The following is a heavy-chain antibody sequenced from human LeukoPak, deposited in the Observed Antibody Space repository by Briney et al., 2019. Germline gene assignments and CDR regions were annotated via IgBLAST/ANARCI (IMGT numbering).Heavy chain of an antibody. CDR3: AKPAWGGTFGD. J-gene: IGHJ4*02. D-gene: IGHD3-16*01. V-gene: IGHV3-23*01. CDR2: ISNSGGST. Sequence: PGGSLRLSCAASGFSFRNYAMSWVRQAPGKGLEWVSAISNSGGSTYYADSVKGRFTISRDNSKNTLYLQVNSLRAEDTAVYYCAKPAWGGTFGDWGQGTLVTASS. CDR1: GFSFRNYA.